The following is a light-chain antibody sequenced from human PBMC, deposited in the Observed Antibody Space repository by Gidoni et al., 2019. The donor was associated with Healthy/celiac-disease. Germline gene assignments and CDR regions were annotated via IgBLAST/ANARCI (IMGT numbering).Light chain of an antibody. CDR3: QQRSNWPLT. CDR1: QSVSSY. J-gene: IGKJ4*01. Sequence: EIVLPQSPATLSLSPGERATLSCRASQSVSSYLAWYQQKPGQAPRLLIYDASNRATGIPARFSGSGSGTDFTLTIRSLAPEDFAVYYCQQRSNWPLTFGGGTKVEIK. CDR2: DAS. V-gene: IGKV3-11*01.